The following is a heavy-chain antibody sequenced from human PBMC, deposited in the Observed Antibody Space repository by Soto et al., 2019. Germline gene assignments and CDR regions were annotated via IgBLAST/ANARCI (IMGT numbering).Heavy chain of an antibody. D-gene: IGHD3-22*01. CDR2: LSDSGGSI. CDR3: ARGDFYDTSGPFSDAFDI. V-gene: IGHV3-23*01. CDR1: GFTFSRHA. Sequence: GGSLRLSCTASGFTFSRHAMTWVRQAPGKGLEWVSGLSDSGGSIYYADSVKGRFTISRDNSMNTLYLQMNTLRAEDTAVYYCARGDFYDTSGPFSDAFDIWGQGTMVTVSS. J-gene: IGHJ3*02.